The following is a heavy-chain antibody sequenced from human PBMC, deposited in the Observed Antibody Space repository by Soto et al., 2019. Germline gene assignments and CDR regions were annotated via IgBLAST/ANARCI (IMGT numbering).Heavy chain of an antibody. D-gene: IGHD3-3*01. CDR3: ARTGDFWSGYHAIYYFDY. V-gene: IGHV4-59*01. CDR1: GGSISSYY. J-gene: IGHJ4*02. Sequence: SETLSLTCTVSGGSISSYYWSWIRQPPGKGLEWIGYIYYSGSTNYNPSLKSRVTISVDTSKNQFSLKLSSVTAADTAVYYCARTGDFWSGYHAIYYFDYWGQGTLVTVSS. CDR2: IYYSGST.